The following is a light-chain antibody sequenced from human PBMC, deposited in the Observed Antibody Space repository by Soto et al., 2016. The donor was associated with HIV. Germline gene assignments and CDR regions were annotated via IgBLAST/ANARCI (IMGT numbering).Light chain of an antibody. CDR2: GAS. V-gene: IGKV1-NL1*01. CDR1: QDISNS. Sequence: DIQMTQSPSSLSASVGDRVTITCRASQDISNSLAWYQQKPGKAPKLLLYGASTLESGVPSRFSGSESGTDYTLTISSLQPEDFATYCCQQYYSSPRTFGQGTKLEIK. CDR3: QQYYSSPRT. J-gene: IGKJ2*01.